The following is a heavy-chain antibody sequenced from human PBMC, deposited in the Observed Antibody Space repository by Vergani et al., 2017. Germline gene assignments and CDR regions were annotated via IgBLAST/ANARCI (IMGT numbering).Heavy chain of an antibody. J-gene: IGHJ4*02. CDR3: ARVSCGGDCYSAFDY. Sequence: QVQLVQSGAEVKKPGASVKVSCKASGYTFTSYGMSWVRQAPGQGLEWMGWISAYNGNTNYAQKLQGRVTMTTDTSTNTAYMELRSLRTDDTAVYYCARVSCGGDCYSAFDYWGQGTLVTVSS. V-gene: IGHV1-18*01. CDR2: ISAYNGNT. CDR1: GYTFTSYG. D-gene: IGHD2-21*02.